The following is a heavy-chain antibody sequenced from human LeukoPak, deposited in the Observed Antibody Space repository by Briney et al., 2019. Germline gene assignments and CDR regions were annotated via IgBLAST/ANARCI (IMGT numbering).Heavy chain of an antibody. CDR1: GGSISSGSYY. CDR3: ARVPLTDGSGSYYKRDIYYYYGMDV. J-gene: IGHJ6*02. D-gene: IGHD3-10*01. V-gene: IGHV4-61*02. CDR2: IYTSGST. Sequence: SQTLSLTCTVSGGSISSGSYYWSWIRQPAGKGLEWIGRIYTSGSTNYNPSLKSRVTTSVDTSKNQFSLKLSSVTAADTAVYYCARVPLTDGSGSYYKRDIYYYYGMDVWGQGTTVTVSS.